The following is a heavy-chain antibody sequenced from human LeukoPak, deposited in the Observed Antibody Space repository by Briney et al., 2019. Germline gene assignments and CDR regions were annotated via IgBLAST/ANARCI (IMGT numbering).Heavy chain of an antibody. Sequence: PGTSLRLSCAASGFIFRNYAMHWVRQAPSKGLEWVAVISYDGSHKYYKDSVKGRFTISRDNSKKMLYLQMDSLRAEDTAVYYCAREDYGNYFFDFWGQGTLVTVPS. CDR3: AREDYGNYFFDF. D-gene: IGHD4-11*01. V-gene: IGHV3-30-3*01. CDR2: ISYDGSHK. CDR1: GFIFRNYA. J-gene: IGHJ4*02.